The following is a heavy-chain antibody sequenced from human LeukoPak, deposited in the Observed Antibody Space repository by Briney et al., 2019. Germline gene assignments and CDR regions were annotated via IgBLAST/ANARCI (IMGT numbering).Heavy chain of an antibody. D-gene: IGHD3-16*02. CDR3: VYYAYVWGSYPGDS. CDR1: GFTFRNYG. J-gene: IGHJ4*02. CDR2: ISVSGDNT. Sequence: PGGSLRLSCAASGFTFRNYGMSWVRQAPGKGLEWVSGISVSGDNTKYADSVKGRFTISRDNSKNTLYLQMNSLRAEDTAVYYCVYYAYVWGSYPGDSWGQGTLVTVSS. V-gene: IGHV3-23*01.